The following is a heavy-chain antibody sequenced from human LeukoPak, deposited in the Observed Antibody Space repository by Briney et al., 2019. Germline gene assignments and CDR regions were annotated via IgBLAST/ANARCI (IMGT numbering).Heavy chain of an antibody. CDR1: GGSISSYY. CDR3: ASDAPGLLGY. Sequence: SETLSLTCTVSGGSISSYYWSWIRQPPGKGLEWIGYIYYSGSTNYKSSLKSRVTISVDTSENQFSLKLNSVTAADTAVYFCASDAPGLLGYWGQGTLVTVSS. J-gene: IGHJ4*02. CDR2: IYYSGST. V-gene: IGHV4-59*08. D-gene: IGHD2-15*01.